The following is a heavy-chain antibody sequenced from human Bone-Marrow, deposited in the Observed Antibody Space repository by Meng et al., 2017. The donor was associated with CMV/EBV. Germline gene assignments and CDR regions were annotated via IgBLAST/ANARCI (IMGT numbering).Heavy chain of an antibody. CDR2: INSDGRST. D-gene: IGHD2/OR15-2a*01. V-gene: IGHV3-74*01. CDR1: GVTFSSYW. CDR3: ATSPFWDNIKPERYSDY. J-gene: IGHJ4*02. Sequence: GESLKISCAASGVTFSSYWMHWVRQAPGKGLVWVSRINSDGRSTNYADSVKGRFTISRDNARNTLYLQMNSLRAEDTAVYYCATSPFWDNIKPERYSDYWGQGTLVTVSS.